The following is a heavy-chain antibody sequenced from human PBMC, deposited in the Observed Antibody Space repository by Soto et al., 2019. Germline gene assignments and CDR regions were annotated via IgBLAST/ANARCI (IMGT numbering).Heavy chain of an antibody. CDR2: FTSSNGGI. V-gene: IGHV3-48*02. Sequence: GGSLRLSCVASGFTFSSFSMNWVRQAPGKGLEWVSYFTSSNGGIHYTDSVRGRFTISRDNSKSSLYLQMDSLRDEDTAVYYCARAPEYSYGPGPSDYWGQGTLVTVSS. CDR3: ARAPEYSYGPGPSDY. D-gene: IGHD5-18*01. CDR1: GFTFSSFS. J-gene: IGHJ4*02.